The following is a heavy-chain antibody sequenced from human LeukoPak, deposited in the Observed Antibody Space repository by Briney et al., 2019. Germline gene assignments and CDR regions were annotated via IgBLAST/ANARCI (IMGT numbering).Heavy chain of an antibody. CDR3: ARGGPYSSGWYFDY. D-gene: IGHD6-19*01. CDR2: IIPILGIA. Sequence: SVKVSCKASGGTFSSYAISWVRQAPGQGLEWMGRIIPILGIANYAQKFQGRVTITADKSTSTAYMELRSLRSDDTAVYYCARGGPYSSGWYFDYWGQGTLVTVSS. CDR1: GGTFSSYA. V-gene: IGHV1-69*04. J-gene: IGHJ4*02.